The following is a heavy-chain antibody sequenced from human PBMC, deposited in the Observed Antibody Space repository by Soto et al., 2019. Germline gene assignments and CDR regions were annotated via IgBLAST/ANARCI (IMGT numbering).Heavy chain of an antibody. V-gene: IGHV3-30*18. CDR2: ITYDGSNK. Sequence: QVQLVESGGGVVQPGRSLRLSCAASGFTFRSYVMHWVRQAPGKGLEWVSIITYDGSNKYYVNSVKGRFTISRDNSKNPLYLQMSSVRAEDTAIYYCAKDLSREVATTTKMYSQCGMDVWGQGTTVTVS. CDR1: GFTFRSYV. D-gene: IGHD5-12*01. CDR3: AKDLSREVATTTKMYSQCGMDV. J-gene: IGHJ6*02.